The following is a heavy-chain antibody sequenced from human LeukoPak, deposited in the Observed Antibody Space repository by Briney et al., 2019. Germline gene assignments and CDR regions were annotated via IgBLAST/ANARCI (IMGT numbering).Heavy chain of an antibody. CDR2: INPNSGGT. V-gene: IGHV1-2*02. J-gene: IGHJ4*02. CDR1: GYTFTGYY. D-gene: IGHD3-16*02. Sequence: ASVKVSCKASGYTFTGYYMHWVRQAPGQGLEWMGWINPNSGGTNYAQKFQGRVTMTRETSISTAYMELSRLRSDDTAVYYCARSAGLKSTYYDYVWGSYRYPFDFDYWGQGTLVTVSS. CDR3: ARSAGLKSTYYDYVWGSYRYPFDFDY.